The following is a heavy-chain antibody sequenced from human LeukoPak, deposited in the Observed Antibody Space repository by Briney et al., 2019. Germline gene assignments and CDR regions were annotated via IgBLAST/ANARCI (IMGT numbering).Heavy chain of an antibody. V-gene: IGHV1-69*13. Sequence: SVKVSCKASGGTFSSYAISWVRQAPGQGLEWMGGIIPIFGTANYAQKFQGRVTITADESTSTAYMELSSLKSDDTAVYYCASLKNYYDSSGYLATDAFDIWGQGTMVTVSS. CDR2: IIPIFGTA. J-gene: IGHJ3*02. CDR3: ASLKNYYDSSGYLATDAFDI. CDR1: GGTFSSYA. D-gene: IGHD3-22*01.